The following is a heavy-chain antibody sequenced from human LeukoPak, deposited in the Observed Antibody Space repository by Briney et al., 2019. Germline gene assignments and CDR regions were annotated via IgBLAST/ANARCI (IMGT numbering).Heavy chain of an antibody. CDR3: ARDDRAAAPHVAFGI. Sequence: PGGSLRLSCAASGFTFSDYYMSWIRQAPGKGLEWVSYISGSRSYTNYADSVKGRFTISRDNAKNSLFLQMNSLRGEDTAVYYCARDDRAAAPHVAFGIWGQGTMVTVSS. V-gene: IGHV3-11*05. CDR1: GFTFSDYY. CDR2: ISGSRSYT. J-gene: IGHJ3*02. D-gene: IGHD6-13*01.